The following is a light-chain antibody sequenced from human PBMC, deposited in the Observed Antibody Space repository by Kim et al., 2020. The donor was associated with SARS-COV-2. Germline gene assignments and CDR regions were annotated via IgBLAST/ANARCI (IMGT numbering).Light chain of an antibody. CDR2: DNN. Sequence: QSVLMQPPSVSAAPGQKVSIPCSGGSSNIGNNYVSWYQQFPGTAPKLLIYDNNKRPSGIPDRFSGSKSGTSATLGITGLQTGDEADYYCGTWDSSLSAVVFGGGTQLTVL. CDR1: SSNIGNNY. CDR3: GTWDSSLSAVV. J-gene: IGLJ3*02. V-gene: IGLV1-51*01.